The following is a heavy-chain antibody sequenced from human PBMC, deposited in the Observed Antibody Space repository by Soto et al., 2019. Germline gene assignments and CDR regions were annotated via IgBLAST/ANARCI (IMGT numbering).Heavy chain of an antibody. J-gene: IGHJ3*02. Sequence: QVQLVESGGGVVQPGRSLRLSCAASGFTFSSYGMHWVRQAPGKGLEWVAVIWYDGSNKYYADSVKGRFTISRDNSKNTLYLQMNSLRAEDTAVYYCARDGGASLQSNHDAFDIWGQGTMVTVSS. CDR2: IWYDGSNK. V-gene: IGHV3-33*01. CDR1: GFTFSSYG. CDR3: ARDGGASLQSNHDAFDI. D-gene: IGHD3-16*01.